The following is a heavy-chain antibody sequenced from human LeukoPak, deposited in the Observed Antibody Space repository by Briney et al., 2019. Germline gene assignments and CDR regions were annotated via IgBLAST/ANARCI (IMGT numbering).Heavy chain of an antibody. CDR2: IRYDGSNK. D-gene: IGHD3-9*01. V-gene: IGHV3-30*02. CDR3: AKDRVLRYFDWSPRLGLVY. J-gene: IGHJ4*02. Sequence: GGSLRLSCAASGFTFSSYGMHWVRQAPGKGLEWVAFIRYDGSNKHYADSVKGRFTISRDNSKNTLYLQMNSLRDEDTAVYYCAKDRVLRYFDWSPRLGLVYWGQGTLVTVSS. CDR1: GFTFSSYG.